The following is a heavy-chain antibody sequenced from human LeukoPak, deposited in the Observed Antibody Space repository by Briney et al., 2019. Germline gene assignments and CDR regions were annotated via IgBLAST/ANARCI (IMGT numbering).Heavy chain of an antibody. V-gene: IGHV3-23*01. D-gene: IGHD3-10*01. CDR1: GFTFSSYA. J-gene: IGHJ4*02. CDR3: AKRRAGRMVRGVNSDY. CDR2: ISGSGGST. Sequence: GGSLRLSCAASGFTFSSYAMSWVRQAPGKGLEWVSGISGSGGSTYYADSVKGRFTISRDNSKNTLYLQMSSLRVEDTAVYYCAKRRAGRMVRGVNSDYWGQGTLVTVSS.